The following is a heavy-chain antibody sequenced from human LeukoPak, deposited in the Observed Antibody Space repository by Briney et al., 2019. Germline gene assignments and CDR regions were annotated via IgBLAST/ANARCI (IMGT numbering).Heavy chain of an antibody. Sequence: SETLSLTCTASGGTFSSYYMSWIRQPAGKGLEWIGRIYTSGTTNYNPSLKSRVTMPVDTSKNQFSLKLSSVTAADTAVYYCARWLCSDISGYYRGYFDYWGQGTLVTVSS. V-gene: IGHV4-4*07. J-gene: IGHJ4*02. CDR1: GGTFSSYY. CDR3: ARWLCSDISGYYRGYFDY. D-gene: IGHD3-22*01. CDR2: IYTSGTT.